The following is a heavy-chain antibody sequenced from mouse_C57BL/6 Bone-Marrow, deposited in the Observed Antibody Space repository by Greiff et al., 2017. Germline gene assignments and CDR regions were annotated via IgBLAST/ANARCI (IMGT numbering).Heavy chain of an antibody. Sequence: QVHVKQPGAELVKPGASVKMSCKASGYTFTSYWITWVKQRPGQGLEWIGDIYPGSGSTNYNEKFKSKATLTVDTSSSTAYMQLSSLTSEDSAVYYCAPLPPYAMDYWGQGTSVTVSS. CDR1: GYTFTSYW. D-gene: IGHD2-10*01. V-gene: IGHV1-55*01. J-gene: IGHJ4*01. CDR3: APLPPYAMDY. CDR2: IYPGSGST.